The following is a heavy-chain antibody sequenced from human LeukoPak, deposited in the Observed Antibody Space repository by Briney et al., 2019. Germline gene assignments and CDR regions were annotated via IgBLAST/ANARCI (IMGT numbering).Heavy chain of an antibody. CDR1: GFTFNTYN. J-gene: IGHJ3*02. D-gene: IGHD4-11*01. Sequence: GGSLRLSCAASGFTFNTYNMNWVRQAPGKGLEWVSVFYSGGSTYYADSVKGRSTISRDTSKNTPYLQMNSLRAEDTAVYYCASSVTLIPRGPDAFNIWGQGTMVTVSS. CDR2: FYSGGST. CDR3: ASSVTLIPRGPDAFNI. V-gene: IGHV3-53*01.